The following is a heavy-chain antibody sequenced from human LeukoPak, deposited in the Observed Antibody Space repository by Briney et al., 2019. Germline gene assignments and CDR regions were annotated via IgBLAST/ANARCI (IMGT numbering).Heavy chain of an antibody. V-gene: IGHV4-59*08. CDR3: ARHGSYDSSGYYAPGAFDI. J-gene: IGHJ3*02. CDR2: IYYSGST. D-gene: IGHD3-22*01. CDR1: GGSISSYY. Sequence: PSETLSLTCTVSGGSISSYYWSWIRQPPGKGLEWIGYIYYSGSTNYNPSLKSRVTISVDTSKSQFSLKLSSVTAADTAVYYCARHGSYDSSGYYAPGAFDIWGQGTMVTVSS.